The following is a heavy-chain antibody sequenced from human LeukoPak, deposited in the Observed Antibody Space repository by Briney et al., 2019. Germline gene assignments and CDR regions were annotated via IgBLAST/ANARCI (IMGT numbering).Heavy chain of an antibody. V-gene: IGHV3-30*18. Sequence: GGSLRLSCAASGFTFSSYGMHWVRQAPGKGLEWVAVISYDGSNKYYADSVKGRFTISRDNAKNSLYLQMNSLRAEDTALYYCAKGTFGGVIDPPFDYWGQGTLVTVSS. CDR2: ISYDGSNK. CDR1: GFTFSSYG. CDR3: AKGTFGGVIDPPFDY. J-gene: IGHJ4*02. D-gene: IGHD3-16*02.